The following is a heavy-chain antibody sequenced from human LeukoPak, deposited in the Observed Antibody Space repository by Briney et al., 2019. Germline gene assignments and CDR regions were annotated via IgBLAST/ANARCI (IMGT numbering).Heavy chain of an antibody. D-gene: IGHD3-22*01. J-gene: IGHJ4*02. CDR1: GFTFSSYA. Sequence: GGSLRLSCAASGFTFSSYAMSWVRQAPGKGLEWVSAISGSGGSTYYADSVKGRFTISRDNSKNTLYLQMNSLRAEDTGVYYCAKDIAYHESKCYLVLWGQGTLVTVSS. CDR3: AKDIAYHESKCYLVL. V-gene: IGHV3-23*01. CDR2: ISGSGGST.